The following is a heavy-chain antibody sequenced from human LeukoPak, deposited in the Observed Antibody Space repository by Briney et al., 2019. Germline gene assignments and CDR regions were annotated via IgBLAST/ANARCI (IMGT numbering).Heavy chain of an antibody. Sequence: SETLSLTCAVYGGSFSGYYWSWIRQPPGKGLEWIGEINHSGSTNYNPSLKSRVTISVDTSKNQFSLKLSSVTAADTAVYYCARGYDSSGYYLGLNFDYWGRGTLVTVSS. CDR1: GGSFSGYY. D-gene: IGHD3-22*01. CDR2: INHSGST. V-gene: IGHV4-34*01. CDR3: ARGYDSSGYYLGLNFDY. J-gene: IGHJ4*02.